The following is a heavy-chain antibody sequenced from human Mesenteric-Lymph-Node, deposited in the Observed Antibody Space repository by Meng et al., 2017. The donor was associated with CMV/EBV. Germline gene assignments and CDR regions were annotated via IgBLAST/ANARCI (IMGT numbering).Heavy chain of an antibody. V-gene: IGHV4-59*01. CDR1: SIRSDS. D-gene: IGHD2-15*01. J-gene: IGHJ5*02. Sequence: SIRSDSWSLIRQSPGKGLEWIGYIYYSGSTNYNPSLKSRVTISIDTFNGQFSLKLNSVTAADTAVYYCARTSGCTSSGTCYSANWFDPWGQGTLVTVSS. CDR3: ARTSGCTSSGTCYSANWFDP. CDR2: IYYSGST.